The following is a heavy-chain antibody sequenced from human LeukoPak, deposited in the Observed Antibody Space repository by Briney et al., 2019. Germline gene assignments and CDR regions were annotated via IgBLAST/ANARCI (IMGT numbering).Heavy chain of an antibody. Sequence: GGSLRLSCAASGFTFSTYSMNWVRQAPGKGLEWVSYITGDSSTIYYADSVKGRFTISRDNAKNSLYLQMNSLRDEDTAVYFCARDALGGFDYWGQGTLVTVSS. CDR1: GFTFSTYS. J-gene: IGHJ4*02. V-gene: IGHV3-48*02. CDR3: ARDALGGFDY. D-gene: IGHD3-10*01. CDR2: ITGDSSTI.